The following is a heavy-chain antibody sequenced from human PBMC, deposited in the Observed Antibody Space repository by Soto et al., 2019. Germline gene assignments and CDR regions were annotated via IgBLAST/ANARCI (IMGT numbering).Heavy chain of an antibody. J-gene: IGHJ5*02. V-gene: IGHV4-39*01. D-gene: IGHD3-22*01. Sequence: TLSLTCTVSGGSMYESTYYWGWIRQPPGKGLEWIGSIFYSGSTFYNPSLKSRITISVDTSKNQFSLKLSSVTAADTAVYYCARQSSGYYYGWFDPWGQGTLVTVSS. CDR2: IFYSGST. CDR1: GGSMYESTYY. CDR3: ARQSSGYYYGWFDP.